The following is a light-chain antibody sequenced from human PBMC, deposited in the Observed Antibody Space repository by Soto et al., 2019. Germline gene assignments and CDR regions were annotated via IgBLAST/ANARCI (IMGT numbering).Light chain of an antibody. J-gene: IGKJ5*01. CDR2: GAS. V-gene: IGKV3-15*01. Sequence: IVLSQSPGTLSLSQGERATLSCRASQSISSTYLAWYQQKPGQAPRLLIHGASTRAPGFPARFSGSGSGTDFTLTISSLQSEDFAVYYCQQYNDRPPITFGQGSRLEIK. CDR3: QQYNDRPPIT. CDR1: QSISSTY.